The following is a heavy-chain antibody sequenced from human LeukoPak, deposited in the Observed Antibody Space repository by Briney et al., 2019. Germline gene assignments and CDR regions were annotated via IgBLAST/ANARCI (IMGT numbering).Heavy chain of an antibody. CDR2: IYHSGST. CDR1: GGSISSSNW. J-gene: IGHJ5*02. Sequence: PSETLSLTCAVSGGSISSSNWWSWVRQPPGKGLEWIGEIYHSGSTNYNPSLKSRVTISVDKSKNQFSLKLSSVTAADTAVYYCASLSSAMVEKNWFDPWGQGTLVTVSS. V-gene: IGHV4-4*02. D-gene: IGHD5-18*01. CDR3: ASLSSAMVEKNWFDP.